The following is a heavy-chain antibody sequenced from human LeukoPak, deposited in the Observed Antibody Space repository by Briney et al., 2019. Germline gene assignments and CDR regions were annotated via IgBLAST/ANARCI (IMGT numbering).Heavy chain of an antibody. V-gene: IGHV3-66*01. CDR3: AREAVGAVAFDI. D-gene: IGHD1-26*01. CDR2: IYSSGST. J-gene: IGHJ3*02. CDR1: GFTVSSNY. Sequence: GGSLRLSCAASGFTVSSNYMSWVRQAPGKGLEWVSGIYSSGSTYYAASVKGRFTISRDNSKNTLYLQMNRLRAEDTAVYYCAREAVGAVAFDIWGQGTMVTVSS.